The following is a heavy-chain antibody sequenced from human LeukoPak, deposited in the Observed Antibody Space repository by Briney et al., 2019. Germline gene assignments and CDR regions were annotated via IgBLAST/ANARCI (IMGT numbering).Heavy chain of an antibody. CDR3: AKDLAITMIVVGLFDY. V-gene: IGHV3-23*01. CDR1: GFTFSSCA. J-gene: IGHJ4*02. Sequence: GASLRLSCAASGFTFSSCAMSWVRQAPGKGLEWVSAISGSGGSTYYADSVKGRFTISIDNSKNTLYLQMNSLRAEDTAVYYCAKDLAITMIVVGLFDYWGQGTLVTVSS. CDR2: ISGSGGST. D-gene: IGHD3-22*01.